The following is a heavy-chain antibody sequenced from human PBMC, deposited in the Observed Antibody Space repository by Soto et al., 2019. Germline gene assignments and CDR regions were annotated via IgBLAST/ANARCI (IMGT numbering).Heavy chain of an antibody. CDR3: ATELGENPASPFDA. D-gene: IGHD3-10*01. J-gene: IGHJ4*02. V-gene: IGHV1-69*01. CDR2: IIPLFGTA. CDR1: GVTFSSET. Sequence: QVQLVQSGADVKKPGSSVKVSCQASGVTFSSETLGWVRQAPGQGLEWVGGIIPLFGTASYAKKFQGRVTITADESTSTVYMELSSLRSDDPAVYFCATELGENPASPFDAWGEGTLVTVSS.